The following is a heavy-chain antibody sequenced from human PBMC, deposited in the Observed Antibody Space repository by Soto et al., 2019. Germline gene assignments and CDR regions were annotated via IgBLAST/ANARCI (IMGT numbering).Heavy chain of an antibody. V-gene: IGHV1-18*01. CDR3: ARDGKGQRGPPDAIDY. J-gene: IGHJ4*02. D-gene: IGHD1-1*01. CDR2: ISAYNGNT. Sequence: GASVKVSCKASGYTFTSYGISWVRQAPGQGLEWMGWISAYNGNTNYAQKLQGRDTMTTDTSTSTAYMELRSLRSDDTAVFYWARDGKGQRGPPDAIDYWGQGTLVTFSS. CDR1: GYTFTSYG.